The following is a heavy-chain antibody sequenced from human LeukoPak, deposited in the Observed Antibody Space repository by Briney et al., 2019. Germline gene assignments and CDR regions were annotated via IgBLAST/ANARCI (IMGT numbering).Heavy chain of an antibody. Sequence: ASVKVSCKASGGTFSSYAISWVRQAPGQGLEWMGWINPNSGGTNYAQKFQGRVTMTRDTSISTAYMELSRLRSDDTAVYYCARDDIVVVPAAKAGDWFDPWGQGTLVTVSS. CDR2: INPNSGGT. CDR1: GGTFSSYA. CDR3: ARDDIVVVPAAKAGDWFDP. V-gene: IGHV1-2*02. D-gene: IGHD2-2*01. J-gene: IGHJ5*02.